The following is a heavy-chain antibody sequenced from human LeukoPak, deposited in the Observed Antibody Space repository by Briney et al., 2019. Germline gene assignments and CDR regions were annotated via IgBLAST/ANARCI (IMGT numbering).Heavy chain of an antibody. J-gene: IGHJ4*02. CDR1: GFTFSGYW. Sequence: PGGSLRLSCAASGFTFSGYWMSWVRQAPGKGLEWVSSISSSSSYIYYADSVKGRFTISRDNAKNSLYLQMNSLRAEDTAVYYCARETQLLYSYFDYWGQGTLVTVSS. CDR2: ISSSSSYI. D-gene: IGHD2-2*02. CDR3: ARETQLLYSYFDY. V-gene: IGHV3-21*01.